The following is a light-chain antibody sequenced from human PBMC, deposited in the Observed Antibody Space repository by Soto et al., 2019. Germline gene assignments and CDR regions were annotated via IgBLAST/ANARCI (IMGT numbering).Light chain of an antibody. V-gene: IGKV1-39*01. CDR2: AAS. CDR3: QHSYSTPFT. J-gene: IGKJ3*01. CDR1: QSISSY. Sequence: DIQMTQSPSSLSASVGDRVTITCRASQSISSYLNWYQQKPGKAPKLLIYAASSLQSGVPSRFSGRGSGTDFTLTISSLQPEDFATYYCQHSYSTPFTFGPGTKVDI.